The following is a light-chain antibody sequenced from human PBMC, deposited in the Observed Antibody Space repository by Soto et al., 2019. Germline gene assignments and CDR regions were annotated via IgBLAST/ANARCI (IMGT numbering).Light chain of an antibody. J-gene: IGKJ4*01. CDR1: QSVSSY. CDR3: QHRSNWPIT. Sequence: ELVLTQSQATLSLSPGERATLSCRASQSVSSYLAWYQHKPGQAPRLLIYDASNRATGIPGRYSGSGSWTGFTLTISSLEPDDLAVDDCQHRSNWPITFGRGTKVEIK. CDR2: DAS. V-gene: IGKV3-11*01.